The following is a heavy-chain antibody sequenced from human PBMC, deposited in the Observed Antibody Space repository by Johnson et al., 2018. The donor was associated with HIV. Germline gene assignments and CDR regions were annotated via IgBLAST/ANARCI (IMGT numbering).Heavy chain of an antibody. CDR1: GFTFTNYG. D-gene: IGHD4-23*01. V-gene: IGHV3-30*03. CDR2: ISHDGRNE. CDR3: ARSEVTAPSPPAGAFDI. Sequence: QVQLVESGGGVVQPGRSLRLSCAASGFTFTNYGMHWVRQAPGKGLEWVAVISHDGRNEYYTESVGGRFTISRDNSKNTLHLQMNSLRAEDTAVYYCARSEVTAPSPPAGAFDIWGQGTMVTVSS. J-gene: IGHJ3*02.